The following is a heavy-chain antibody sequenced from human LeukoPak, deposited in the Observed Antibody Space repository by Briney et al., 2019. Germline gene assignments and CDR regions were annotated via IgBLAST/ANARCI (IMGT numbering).Heavy chain of an antibody. V-gene: IGHV5-51*01. CDR3: ARPGERSRRDWNLDQ. CDR2: VYPRDSDT. CDR1: GYSFSNYW. J-gene: IGHJ4*02. Sequence: HGESLKISCTASGYSFSNYWIGWVRQVPGKGLEWMGIVYPRDSDTRYSPSFQGQVTIPADKSISTAYLQWSSLKASDTAVYYCARPGERSRRDWNLDQWGLGTRVTVSS. D-gene: IGHD1-1*01.